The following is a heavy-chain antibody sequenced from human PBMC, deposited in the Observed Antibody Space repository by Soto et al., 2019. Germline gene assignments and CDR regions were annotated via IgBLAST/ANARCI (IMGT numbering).Heavy chain of an antibody. Sequence: SGPTLVNPTQTLTLTFTFSGFSLSTSGMCVSWIRQPPGKALEWLALIDWGDEKYYSTSLKTRLTISKDTSKNQVVLTMTNMDPVDTATYYCARIRNTRGSGWYYFDYWGQGALVTVSS. J-gene: IGHJ4*02. CDR2: IDWGDEK. CDR1: GFSLSTSGMC. V-gene: IGHV2-70*01. CDR3: ARIRNTRGSGWYYFDY. D-gene: IGHD6-19*01.